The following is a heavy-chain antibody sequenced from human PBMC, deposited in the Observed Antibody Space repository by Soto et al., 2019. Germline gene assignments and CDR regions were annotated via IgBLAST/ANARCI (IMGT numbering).Heavy chain of an antibody. V-gene: IGHV3-30*18. CDR3: AKEVGYCSGCSCYPYFDY. Sequence: QVQLVESGGGVGQPGRSLRLSCAASGFTFSSYGMHWVRQAPGKGLEWVAVISYDGSNKYYADSVKGRFTISRDNSKNTMYLQMNSLRAEDTAVYYCAKEVGYCSGCSCYPYFDYWGQGTLVTVSS. D-gene: IGHD2-15*01. J-gene: IGHJ4*02. CDR1: GFTFSSYG. CDR2: ISYDGSNK.